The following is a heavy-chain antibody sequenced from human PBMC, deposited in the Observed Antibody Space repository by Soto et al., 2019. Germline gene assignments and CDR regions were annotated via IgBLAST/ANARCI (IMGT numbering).Heavy chain of an antibody. CDR3: AREGDGYIDY. J-gene: IGHJ4*02. Sequence: QVQLVQSGAEVKKPGSSVKVSCKASGGTFSSYAISWVRQAPGQGLEWMGGMIPIFGTANYAQKFQGRVTIAADEAPSTAYLELSSLRSEDTAVYCCAREGDGYIDYWGQGTLVTVSS. CDR2: MIPIFGTA. V-gene: IGHV1-69*12. CDR1: GGTFSSYA.